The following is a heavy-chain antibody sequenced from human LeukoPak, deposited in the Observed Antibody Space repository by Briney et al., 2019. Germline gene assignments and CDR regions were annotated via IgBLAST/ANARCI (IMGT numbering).Heavy chain of an antibody. Sequence: ASVTVSCTVSGYTLTELSMHWVRQAPGKGLEWMGGFDPEDGETIYAQKFQGRVTMTEDTSTDTAYMELSSLRSEDTAVYYCATYTVKTRDSPATYYYDSSGYLAAFDIWGQGTMVTVSS. CDR1: GYTLTELS. J-gene: IGHJ3*02. D-gene: IGHD3-22*01. CDR3: ATYTVKTRDSPATYYYDSSGYLAAFDI. V-gene: IGHV1-24*01. CDR2: FDPEDGET.